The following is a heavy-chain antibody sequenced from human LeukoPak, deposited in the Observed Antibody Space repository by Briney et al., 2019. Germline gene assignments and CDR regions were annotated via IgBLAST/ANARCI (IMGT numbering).Heavy chain of an antibody. CDR3: ARAVQVTTGGLFDY. V-gene: IGHV1-46*01. J-gene: IGHJ4*02. CDR2: INPSGGST. CDR1: GYTFTGYY. D-gene: IGHD4-17*01. Sequence: GASVKVSCKASGYTFTGYYMHWVRQAPGQGLEWIGWINPSGGSTSYAQKFQGRVTMTRDTSTSTVYMELSSLRSEDTAVYYCARAVQVTTGGLFDYWGQGTLVTVSS.